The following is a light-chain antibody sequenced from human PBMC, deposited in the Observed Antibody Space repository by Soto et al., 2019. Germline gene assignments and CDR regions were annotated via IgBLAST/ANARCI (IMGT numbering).Light chain of an antibody. CDR3: NSYTIISAPFV. J-gene: IGLJ1*01. CDR1: SSDVGGYNY. V-gene: IGLV2-14*01. CDR2: EVS. Sequence: QSVLTQPASVSGSPGQSITTSCTGTSSDVGGYNYVSRYQQHPGKAPKLIIYEVSDRPSGVSHRFSGSKSGNTASLTISGLQAEDEADYYCNSYTIISAPFVFGAGTKVTVL.